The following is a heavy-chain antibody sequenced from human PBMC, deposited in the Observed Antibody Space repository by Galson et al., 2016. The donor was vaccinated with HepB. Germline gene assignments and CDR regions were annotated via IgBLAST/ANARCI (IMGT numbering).Heavy chain of an antibody. V-gene: IGHV3-30*03. D-gene: IGHD6-13*01. CDR3: ARDSTTGTIATTASRYGMDV. J-gene: IGHJ6*02. Sequence: SLRLSCAASGFTFSSYGMQWVRQAPGKGLEWAAVMAFDGSNKDYGDSVKGRFAISRNNSKSTLYLQMNSLRAEDTVVDYCARDSTTGTIATTASRYGMDVWGQGATVTVSS. CDR2: MAFDGSNK. CDR1: GFTFSSYG.